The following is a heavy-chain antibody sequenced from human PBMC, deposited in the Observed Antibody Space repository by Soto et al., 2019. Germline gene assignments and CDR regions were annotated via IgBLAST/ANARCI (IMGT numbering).Heavy chain of an antibody. V-gene: IGHV3-74*01. CDR2: INSDGSST. J-gene: IGHJ6*02. Sequence: GGYLRLSCAASGFTFSSYWMHWVRQAPGKGLVWVSRINSDGSSTSYADSVKGRFTISRDNAKNTLYLQMNSLRAEDTAVYYCARDGVTGARGGMDVWGQGTTVTVSS. D-gene: IGHD3-10*01. CDR1: GFTFSSYW. CDR3: ARDGVTGARGGMDV.